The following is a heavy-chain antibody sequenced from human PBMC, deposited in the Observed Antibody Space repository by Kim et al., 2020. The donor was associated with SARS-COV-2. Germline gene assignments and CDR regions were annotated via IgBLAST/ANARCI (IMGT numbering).Heavy chain of an antibody. Sequence: PDARKGRYTISRDHSKNTLDLQMNSLGAEDTAIYYCAKDYYGSGSITFDYWGQGSLVTVSS. V-gene: IGHV3-23*01. D-gene: IGHD3-10*01. CDR3: AKDYYGSGSITFDY. J-gene: IGHJ4*02.